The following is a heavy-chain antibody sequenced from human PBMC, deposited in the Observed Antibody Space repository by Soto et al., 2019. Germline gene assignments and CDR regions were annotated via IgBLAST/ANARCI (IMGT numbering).Heavy chain of an antibody. V-gene: IGHV3-64D*06. J-gene: IGHJ5*02. D-gene: IGHD4-17*01. CDR1: GLTFSMFS. CDR2: ISSNGDST. CDR3: VHPRSTVQIPPT. Sequence: GGSLSLSCSASGLTFSMFSMHWVRQAPGKGLEYVSGISSNGDSTYYADSVKGRFTISRDNSKNTLYLQMSSLRAVDTAVYYCVHPRSTVQIPPTWGQGTLVTVSS.